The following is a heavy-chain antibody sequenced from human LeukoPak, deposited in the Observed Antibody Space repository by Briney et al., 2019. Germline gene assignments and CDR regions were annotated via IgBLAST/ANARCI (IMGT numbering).Heavy chain of an antibody. J-gene: IGHJ5*02. V-gene: IGHV6-1*01. CDR3: ARVRDGNYGYNWFDL. CDR1: GDSVSSNSAA. CDR2: TYYRSKWYS. D-gene: IGHD4-17*01. Sequence: SQTLSLTCAISGDSVSSNSAAWDWIRQSPSRGLEWLGRTYYRSKWYSDYAVSVKSRITINPDTSKNQFSLQLNSVTAADTAVYYCARVRDGNYGYNWFDLWGQGTLVTVSS.